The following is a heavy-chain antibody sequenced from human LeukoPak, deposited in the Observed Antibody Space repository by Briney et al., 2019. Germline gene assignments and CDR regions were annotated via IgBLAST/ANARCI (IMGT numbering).Heavy chain of an antibody. D-gene: IGHD2-2*01. J-gene: IGHJ4*02. Sequence: EASVKVSCKVSGYTLTELSMHWVRQAPGKGLEWMGGFDPEDGETIYAQKFQGRVTMTEDTSTDTAYMELSSLRSEDTAVYYCATDRRGRDIVVVPAAIWGQGTLVTVSS. V-gene: IGHV1-24*01. CDR2: FDPEDGET. CDR3: ATDRRGRDIVVVPAAI. CDR1: GYTLTELS.